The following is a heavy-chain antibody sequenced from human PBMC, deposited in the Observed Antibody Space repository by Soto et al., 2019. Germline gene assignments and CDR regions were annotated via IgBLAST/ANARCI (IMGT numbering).Heavy chain of an antibody. CDR2: ISYDGSNK. CDR3: ARGTVWGSYFDY. CDR1: GFTFSSYA. D-gene: IGHD3-16*01. Sequence: GGSLRLSCAASGFTFSSYAMHWVRKAPGKGLEWVAVISYDGSNKYYADSVKGRFTISRDNSKNTLYLQMNSLRAEDTAVYYCARGTVWGSYFDYWGQGTLVTVSS. V-gene: IGHV3-30-3*01. J-gene: IGHJ4*02.